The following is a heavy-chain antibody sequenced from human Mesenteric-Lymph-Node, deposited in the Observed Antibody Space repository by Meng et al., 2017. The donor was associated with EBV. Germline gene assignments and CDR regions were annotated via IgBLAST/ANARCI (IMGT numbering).Heavy chain of an antibody. CDR2: INHSGFS. J-gene: IGHJ4*02. V-gene: IGHV4-34*01. CDR1: GGSFSGFY. Sequence: HGQLQQWCAGLLKPWETLSLNCAVYGGSFSGFYWTWIRQSPGRDLEWIGEINHSGFSKYNPSLKSRLTISLDTSKNQVSLTLGSVTAADTAVYYCARIRSIWGTYQNYYFDSWGQGTLVTVSS. D-gene: IGHD3-16*02. CDR3: ARIRSIWGTYQNYYFDS.